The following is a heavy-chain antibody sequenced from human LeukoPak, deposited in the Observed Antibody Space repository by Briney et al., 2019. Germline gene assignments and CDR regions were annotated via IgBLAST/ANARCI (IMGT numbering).Heavy chain of an antibody. Sequence: GASVKVSCKASGYTFTGYYMHWVRQAPGQGLEWMGWINPNSGGTNYAQKFQGRVTMTRDTSISTAYMELSRLRSDDTAVYYFARETLPIYCSSTSCYHNWFDPWGQGTLVTVSS. CDR3: ARETLPIYCSSTSCYHNWFDP. CDR1: GYTFTGYY. J-gene: IGHJ5*02. D-gene: IGHD2-2*01. V-gene: IGHV1-2*02. CDR2: INPNSGGT.